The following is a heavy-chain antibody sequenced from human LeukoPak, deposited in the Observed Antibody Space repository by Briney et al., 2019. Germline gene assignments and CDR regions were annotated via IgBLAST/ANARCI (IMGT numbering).Heavy chain of an antibody. CDR2: ISSSSSYI. D-gene: IGHD6-13*01. Sequence: TGGSLRLSCAASGFTFSSYSMNWVRQAPGKGLEWVSSISSSSSYIYYADSVKGRFTISRDNAKNSLYLQMNSLRAEDTAVYYCARDRGVAAAGTPYYFDYWGQGTLVTVSS. V-gene: IGHV3-21*04. CDR1: GFTFSSYS. J-gene: IGHJ4*02. CDR3: ARDRGVAAAGTPYYFDY.